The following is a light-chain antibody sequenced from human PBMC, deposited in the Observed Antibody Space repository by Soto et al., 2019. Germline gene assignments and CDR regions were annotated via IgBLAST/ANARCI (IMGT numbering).Light chain of an antibody. V-gene: IGKV3-20*01. CDR2: GAS. J-gene: IGKJ2*01. CDR1: QSVTSNY. Sequence: EIVLTQSPGTLSLSPGERGTLSCRASQSVTSNYLAWYQHKPGQAPRLLIYGASSRATGIPDRFSGSGAGTDFALTISRLEPEDFAVYYCQQYGTSPRTFGQGTKLEIK. CDR3: QQYGTSPRT.